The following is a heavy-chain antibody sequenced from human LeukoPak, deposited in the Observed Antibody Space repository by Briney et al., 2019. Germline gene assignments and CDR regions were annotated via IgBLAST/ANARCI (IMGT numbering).Heavy chain of an antibody. D-gene: IGHD2-15*01. J-gene: IGHJ4*02. V-gene: IGHV1-2*02. Sequence: ASVKVSCKASGYMFTGYYMHWVRQTPGQGLEYMGWMNPNSGDTDYAQNFQGRVTMTRDTSTGTAYMEVNRLRSDDTAVYYCARRDINTWAIDYWGQGTLVTVSS. CDR3: ARRDINTWAIDY. CDR2: MNPNSGDT. CDR1: GYMFTGYY.